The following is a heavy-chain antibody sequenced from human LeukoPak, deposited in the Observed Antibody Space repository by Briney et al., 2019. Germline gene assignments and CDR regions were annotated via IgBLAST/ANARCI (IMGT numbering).Heavy chain of an antibody. D-gene: IGHD3-9*01. V-gene: IGHV3-23*01. CDR1: GFTFSSYA. CDR2: ISGSGGST. Sequence: GGSLRLSCAASGFTFSSYAMSWVRQAPGKGLEWVSAISGSGGSTYYADSVKGRFTISRDNSKNTLYLQMNSLRAEDTAVYYCATDYDILTGYWDNWGQGTLVTVSS. J-gene: IGHJ4*02. CDR3: ATDYDILTGYWDN.